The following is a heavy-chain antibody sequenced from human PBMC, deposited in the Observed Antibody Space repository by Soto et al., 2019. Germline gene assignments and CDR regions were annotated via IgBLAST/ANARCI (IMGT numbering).Heavy chain of an antibody. CDR2: IIPIFGTA. Sequence: QVQLVQSGAEVKKPGSSVKVSCKASGGTFSSYAISWVRQAPGQGLEWMGGIIPIFGTANYAQKFQGRVTMTEDEYTSTAYMGLRSLRSEDTALYYCAREPVGQYSSVYVWCAFDICGQGTMVTVSS. CDR3: AREPVGQYSSVYVWCAFDI. J-gene: IGHJ3*02. D-gene: IGHD6-19*01. CDR1: GGTFSSYA. V-gene: IGHV1-69*12.